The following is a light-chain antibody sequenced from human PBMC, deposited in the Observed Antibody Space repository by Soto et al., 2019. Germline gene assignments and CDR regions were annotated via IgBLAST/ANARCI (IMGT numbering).Light chain of an antibody. Sequence: EIVMTQSPATLSVSPGETTRLSCRASQSINSDVAWYQQKVGQTPRLLIHGASTRATGIAARFSGSGSGTEFTLTISGLEPEDFAVYYCQQRSNWPRMYTFGQGTKLEIK. V-gene: IGKV3-11*01. CDR1: QSINSD. CDR2: GAS. J-gene: IGKJ2*01. CDR3: QQRSNWPRMYT.